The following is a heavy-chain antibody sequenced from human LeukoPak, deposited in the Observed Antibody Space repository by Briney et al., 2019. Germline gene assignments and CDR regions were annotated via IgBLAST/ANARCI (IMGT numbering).Heavy chain of an antibody. CDR3: AREVAAAAPFGY. D-gene: IGHD6-13*01. CDR2: IYYSGII. V-gene: IGHV4-59*01. CDR1: GGSIGSYY. Sequence: SETLSLTCTVSGGSIGSYYWSWIRQPPGKGLEWIGNIYYSGIISYNPSLKSRVTISVDTSKNQFSLKLNSVTAADTAVYYCAREVAAAAPFGYWGQGILVTVSS. J-gene: IGHJ4*02.